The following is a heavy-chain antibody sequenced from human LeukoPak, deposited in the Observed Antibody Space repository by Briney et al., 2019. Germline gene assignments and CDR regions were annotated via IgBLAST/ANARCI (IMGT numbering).Heavy chain of an antibody. Sequence: ASVKVSCKAFGGSFSSEAISWVRQAPGQGLEWLGGIIPIFGTANYAQKFQGRVTITTDESTSTAYMEVSSLRSEETAVYYCGRKAGDCGSDSCYSIDYWGQGTLVTVSS. J-gene: IGHJ4*02. V-gene: IGHV1-69*05. CDR1: GGSFSSEA. D-gene: IGHD2-15*01. CDR3: GRKAGDCGSDSCYSIDY. CDR2: IIPIFGTA.